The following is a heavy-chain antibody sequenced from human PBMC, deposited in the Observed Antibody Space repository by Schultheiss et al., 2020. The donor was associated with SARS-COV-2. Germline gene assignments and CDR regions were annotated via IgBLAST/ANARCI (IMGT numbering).Heavy chain of an antibody. CDR1: GFTFSSYW. J-gene: IGHJ4*02. V-gene: IGHV3-7*01. CDR3: AKVIGIPAATDFDY. Sequence: GESLKISCAASGFTFSSYWMSWVRQAPGKGLEWVANIRQDGSEKYYVDSVKGRFTISRDNSKNTLYLQMNSLRAEDTAMYYCAKVIGIPAATDFDYWGQGTLVTVSS. CDR2: IRQDGSEK. D-gene: IGHD2-2*01.